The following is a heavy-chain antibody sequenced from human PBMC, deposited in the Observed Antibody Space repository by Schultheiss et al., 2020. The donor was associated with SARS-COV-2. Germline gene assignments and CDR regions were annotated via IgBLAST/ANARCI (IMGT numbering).Heavy chain of an antibody. CDR1: GGSISSYC. D-gene: IGHD3-22*01. J-gene: IGHJ4*02. Sequence: SETLSLTCTVSGGSISSYCWSWIRQPAEKGLEWIGRIYASGSTNYNPSLKSRVTMSVDTSKNQFSLKLSSVTAADTAVYYCASVLSGDYYYDSSGYSTKYVGGYFDYWGQGTLVTVSS. V-gene: IGHV4-4*07. CDR2: IYASGST. CDR3: ASVLSGDYYYDSSGYSTKYVGGYFDY.